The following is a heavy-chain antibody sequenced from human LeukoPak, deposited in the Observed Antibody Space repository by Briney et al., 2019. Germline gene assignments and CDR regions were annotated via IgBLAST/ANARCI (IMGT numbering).Heavy chain of an antibody. CDR2: IYTRGGT. CDR3: ARGSVDTAMVD. CDR1: GGSISSGSYY. Sequence: SQTLSLPFTVSGGSISSGSYYWSWIRPPAGEGLEWIGRIYTRGGTNYSPSLKSRVTISIDTSKNQFSLKLTSVTAADTAVYYCARGSVDTAMVDWGQGTLVTVSS. D-gene: IGHD5-18*01. J-gene: IGHJ4*02. V-gene: IGHV4-61*02.